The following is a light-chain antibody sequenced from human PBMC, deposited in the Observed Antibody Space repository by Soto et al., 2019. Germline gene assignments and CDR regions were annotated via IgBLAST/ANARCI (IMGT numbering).Light chain of an antibody. CDR2: EVS. Sequence: QSALTQPPSASGSPGQSVTISCTGTSSDVGGYHYVSWYQQHPGKAPKLMIYEVSKRPSGVPDRFSGSKSGNTASLTVSGLQAEDEDDYYCSAYAGSNSAVFGTGTKLTVL. V-gene: IGLV2-8*01. CDR1: SSDVGGYHY. J-gene: IGLJ1*01. CDR3: SAYAGSNSAV.